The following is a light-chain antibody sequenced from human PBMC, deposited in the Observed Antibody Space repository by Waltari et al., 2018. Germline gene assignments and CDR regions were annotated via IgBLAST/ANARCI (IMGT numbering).Light chain of an antibody. V-gene: IGLV3-21*01. Sequence: SYVLTQPPSVSVAPGETAGITCGGSNIGTKSVHWYQQKPGPAPVLVIYSDRGRPSGSTERFSGANSGKTATLTISRVEAGDEADYYCQVWEISSEHDVFGSGTKVTVL. CDR3: QVWEISSEHDV. CDR1: NIGTKS. J-gene: IGLJ1*01. CDR2: SDR.